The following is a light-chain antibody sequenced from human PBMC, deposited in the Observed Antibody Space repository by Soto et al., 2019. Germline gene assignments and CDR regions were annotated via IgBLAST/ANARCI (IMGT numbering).Light chain of an antibody. CDR1: HSVGST. CDR2: DTS. CDR3: QHYNNWPWT. J-gene: IGKJ1*01. Sequence: ETVMTQSPATLSVSPGERATLSCRASHSVGSTLAWYQQKPGQAPRLLIFDTSTRATGVPARFSGSGSGTEFTLTITSLLSDDFAVYYCQHYNNWPWTVGQGTKVEIK. V-gene: IGKV3-15*01.